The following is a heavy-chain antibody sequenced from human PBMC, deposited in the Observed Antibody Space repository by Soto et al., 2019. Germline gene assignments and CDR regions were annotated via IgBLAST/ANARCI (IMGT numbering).Heavy chain of an antibody. CDR3: AASKWGSYRLMGY. Sequence: QMQLVQSGPEVKKPGTSVKVSCKASGFTFTSSAVQWVRQARGQRLEWIGWIVVGSGNTNYAQKFQERVTITRDMSTSTAYMELSSLRSEDTAVYYCAASKWGSYRLMGYWGQGTLVTVSS. D-gene: IGHD3-16*02. CDR2: IVVGSGNT. CDR1: GFTFTSSA. J-gene: IGHJ4*02. V-gene: IGHV1-58*01.